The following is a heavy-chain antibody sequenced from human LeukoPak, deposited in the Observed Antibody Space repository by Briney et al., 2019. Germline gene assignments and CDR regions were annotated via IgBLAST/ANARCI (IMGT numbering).Heavy chain of an antibody. Sequence: SETLSLTCSVSGGSISSYYWSWIRQPAGKGREWIGRIYTTGNTDYNPSLKSRVTMSVDTSKNQFSLNLSSVTAADTAVYYCARDARGWSCFDYWGQGTLVTVSS. CDR1: GGSISSYY. CDR2: IYTTGNT. D-gene: IGHD3-10*01. J-gene: IGHJ4*02. CDR3: ARDARGWSCFDY. V-gene: IGHV4-4*07.